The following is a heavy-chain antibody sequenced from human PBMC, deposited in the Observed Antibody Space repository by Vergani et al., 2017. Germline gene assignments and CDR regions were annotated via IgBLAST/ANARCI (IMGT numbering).Heavy chain of an antibody. V-gene: IGHV3-30*03. CDR1: GFTSSYYG. J-gene: IGHJ1*01. D-gene: IGHD2-2*01. CDR3: ATKSCSTPGCQIGYFRG. Sequence: QVQLVESGGGVVQPGRSLRLSCVVSGFTSSYYGMHWVRQAPGKGLEWVAVISYDGTQKYYADSVKGRFTISRDNSKSTLYLQMNSLTTEDTAVYYCATKSCSTPGCQIGYFRGWGQGTLVTVSS. CDR2: ISYDGTQK.